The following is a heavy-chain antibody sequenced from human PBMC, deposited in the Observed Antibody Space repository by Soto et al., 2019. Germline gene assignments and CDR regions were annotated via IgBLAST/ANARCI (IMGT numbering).Heavy chain of an antibody. CDR1: GFTFSSYV. D-gene: IGHD6-6*01. V-gene: IGHV3-30*04. J-gene: IGHJ4*02. Sequence: GGSLRLSCAVSGFTFSSYVMHWVRQAPGKGLEWVAVISKDASTKAYAASVKGRFTISRDNSKNTLDLQMNSLRDDDTAVYYCAREEYSNGRASDSDDWGQGTLLTVSS. CDR3: AREEYSNGRASDSDD. CDR2: ISKDASTK.